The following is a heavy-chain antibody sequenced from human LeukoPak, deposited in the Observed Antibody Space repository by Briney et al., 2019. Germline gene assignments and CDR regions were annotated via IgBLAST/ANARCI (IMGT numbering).Heavy chain of an antibody. CDR1: GFTFSSYA. Sequence: PGESLRLSCAVSGFTFSSYAMSWVRQAPGKGLEWVSGISDSGDITYYADSVKGRFTISRDNARNTLYLQMNSLRAEDTGVYYCTRDLSPVHYWGQGTPVTVSS. CDR2: ISDSGDIT. J-gene: IGHJ4*02. V-gene: IGHV3-23*01. CDR3: TRDLSPVHY. D-gene: IGHD2/OR15-2a*01.